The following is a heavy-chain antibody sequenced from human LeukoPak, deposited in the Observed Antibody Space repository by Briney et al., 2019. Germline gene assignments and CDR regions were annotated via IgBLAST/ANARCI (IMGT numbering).Heavy chain of an antibody. J-gene: IGHJ6*02. CDR2: ISHDGTNK. D-gene: IGHD2-21*01. V-gene: IGHV3-30*09. CDR3: ARTRVNYYYGMDV. CDR1: GLTFSDYA. Sequence: GGSLRLSCAASGLTFSDYAMHWVRQAPGKGLEWVAAISHDGTNKYYADSVKGRFAVSRDNSKNTLYLQMNSLGAEDTAVYFCARTRVNYYYGMDVWGQGTTVTVSS.